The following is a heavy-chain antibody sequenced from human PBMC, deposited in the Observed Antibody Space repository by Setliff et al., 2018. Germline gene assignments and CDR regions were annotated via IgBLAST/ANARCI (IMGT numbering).Heavy chain of an antibody. V-gene: IGHV3-48*03. CDR3: ARDGGMGMVKGYYYGLDA. CDR1: GFSFGIYE. D-gene: IGHD5-18*01. CDR2: ITSSGSAT. J-gene: IGHJ6*02. Sequence: GGSLRLSCAASGFSFGIYEMHWFRQAPGEGLQWVSYITSSGSATTYANSVKGRFTISRDNAKNSLYLQMNSLRVEDTAVYYCARDGGMGMVKGYYYGLDAWGPGTSVTVSS.